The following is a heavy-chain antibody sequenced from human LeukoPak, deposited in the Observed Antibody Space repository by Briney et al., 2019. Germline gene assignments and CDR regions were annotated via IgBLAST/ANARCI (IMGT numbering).Heavy chain of an antibody. D-gene: IGHD6-13*01. CDR3: ARDIEAAGLFLDY. J-gene: IGHJ4*02. CDR2: IYSGGST. CDR1: GFTVSSNY. Sequence: PGGSLRLSCAASGFTVSSNYMSWVRQAPGKGLEWVSVIYSGGSTYYADSVKGRFTISRDNAKNSLYLQMNSLRAEDTAVYYCARDIEAAGLFLDYWGRGSLVTVSS. V-gene: IGHV3-53*01.